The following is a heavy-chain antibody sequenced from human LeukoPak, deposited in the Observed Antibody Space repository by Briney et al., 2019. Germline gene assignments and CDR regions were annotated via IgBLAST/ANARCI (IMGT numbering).Heavy chain of an antibody. V-gene: IGHV3-21*01. CDR1: GFTFSSYS. J-gene: IGHJ4*02. Sequence: GGSLRLSCAASGFTFSSYSMNWVRQAPGKGLEWVSSISSSSSYIYYADSVKGRFTISRDNAKNSLYLQMNSLRAEDTAVYYCARSGPGIAAAGSHYWGQGTLVTVSS. CDR2: ISSSSSYI. D-gene: IGHD6-13*01. CDR3: ARSGPGIAAAGSHY.